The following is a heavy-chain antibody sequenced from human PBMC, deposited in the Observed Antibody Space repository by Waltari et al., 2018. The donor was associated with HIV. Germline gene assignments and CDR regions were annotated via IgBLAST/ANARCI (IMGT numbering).Heavy chain of an antibody. Sequence: QVQLVQSGAGATTPGASVKVSSTAPGSIFTRYSMPWVRQAPGQGLEWMGWINPNSGGTNYAQKFQGRVTMTRDTSISTAYMELSRLRSDDTAVYYCARPSVVAETDYWGQGTLVTVSS. J-gene: IGHJ4*02. V-gene: IGHV1-2*02. CDR1: GSIFTRYS. CDR2: INPNSGGT. D-gene: IGHD5-12*01. CDR3: ARPSVVAETDY.